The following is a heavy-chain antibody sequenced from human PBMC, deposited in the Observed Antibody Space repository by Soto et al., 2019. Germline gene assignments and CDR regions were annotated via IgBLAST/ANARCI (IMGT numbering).Heavy chain of an antibody. CDR2: INAGNGNT. V-gene: IGHV1-3*01. Sequence: QVQLVQSGAEVKKPGASVKVSCKASGYTFTSYAMHWVRQAPGQRLEWMGWINAGNGNTKYSQKFQGRVTITRDTSASTAYMEVSSLRSEDTDVSYCASVGGNWNYVSLLHYYYGMDVCGHGNTVTV. J-gene: IGHJ6*02. D-gene: IGHD1-7*01. CDR3: ASVGGNWNYVSLLHYYYGMDV. CDR1: GYTFTSYA.